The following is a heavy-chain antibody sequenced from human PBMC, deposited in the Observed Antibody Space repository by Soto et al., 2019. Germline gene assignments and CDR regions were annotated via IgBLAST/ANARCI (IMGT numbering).Heavy chain of an antibody. CDR3: IYSTGSMFY. Sequence: EVQLVESGGGLVQPGGSLRLSCAVSGSTFSNYWMHWVRQAPGKGLVWVSRINDDGSGPTYADSVKGRFTISRDTARNTLYLQMNSLGVEDTAVYYCIYSTGSMFYWGQGTLVTVSS. D-gene: IGHD2-8*02. CDR2: INDDGSGP. V-gene: IGHV3-74*03. CDR1: GSTFSNYW. J-gene: IGHJ4*02.